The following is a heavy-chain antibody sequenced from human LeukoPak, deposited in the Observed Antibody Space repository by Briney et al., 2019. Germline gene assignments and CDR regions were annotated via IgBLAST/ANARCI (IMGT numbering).Heavy chain of an antibody. D-gene: IGHD3-3*02. J-gene: IGHJ3*02. V-gene: IGHV1-8*01. CDR3: ARYTQHYGFDI. CDR2: MNPRGNT. CDR1: GYTSTSPD. Sequence: ASVTVSCTASGYTSTSPDINWVRQAPGRGLEWLGWMNPRGNTGYAQKFQGRVTLTRDKSINTAYMELSSLRSEDTAVYYCARYTQHYGFDIWGQGTMVTVSA.